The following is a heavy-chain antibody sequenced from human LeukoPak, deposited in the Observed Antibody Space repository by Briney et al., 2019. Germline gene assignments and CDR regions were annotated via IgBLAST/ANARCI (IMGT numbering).Heavy chain of an antibody. J-gene: IGHJ4*02. V-gene: IGHV3-49*03. CDR3: TRSESGTYKGGFDF. CDR2: IRSKTYGGTG. Sequence: GGSMRLSCTASGFTFGDYAMNWFRQAPGKGLEWVGFIRSKTYGGTGEYAASVKGRFTISRDDSKSIAHLQMNSLKTEDTAVYYCTRSESGTYKGGFDFWGQGTLVTVSS. D-gene: IGHD1-26*01. CDR1: GFTFGDYA.